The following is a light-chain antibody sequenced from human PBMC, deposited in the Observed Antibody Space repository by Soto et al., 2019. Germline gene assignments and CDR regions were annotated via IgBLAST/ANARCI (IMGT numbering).Light chain of an antibody. Sequence: DIQMTQSPSSLSASVGDRVTITCRASQSITIYLNWYQQKPGKAPKLLFSGASNLQSGVPSGFSGSGFGTDFTLTISSLQPEDFATYFCQQTFLSPPTFGQGTKVEFK. CDR1: QSITIY. CDR3: QQTFLSPPT. V-gene: IGKV1-39*01. J-gene: IGKJ1*01. CDR2: GAS.